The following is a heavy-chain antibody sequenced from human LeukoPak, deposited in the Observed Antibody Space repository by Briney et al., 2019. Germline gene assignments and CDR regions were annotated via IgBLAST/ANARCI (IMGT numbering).Heavy chain of an antibody. D-gene: IGHD3-22*01. CDR1: GFTFSSYG. Sequence: PGGSPRLSCAASGFTFSSYGMHWVRQAPGKGLEWVAVISYDASNKYYADSVKGRFTISRDNSKNTLYLQLKSLKTQDSAVYYCTRDLYYYDRSGSFYFDYWGQGTLVTVSS. J-gene: IGHJ4*02. CDR3: TRDLYYYDRSGSFYFDY. CDR2: ISYDASNK. V-gene: IGHV3-30*03.